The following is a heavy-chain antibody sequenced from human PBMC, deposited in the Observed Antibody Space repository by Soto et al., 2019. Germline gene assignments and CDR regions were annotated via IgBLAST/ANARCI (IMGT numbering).Heavy chain of an antibody. CDR2: IKQDGSEK. CDR1: GFTFSSYW. CDR3: ARGRRSLAAAGTKYYGLDV. V-gene: IGHV3-7*05. Sequence: GGSLRLSCAASGFTFSSYWINWVRQAPGKGLEWVANIKQDGSEKYYVDSVKGRFTISRDNAKNSLYLEMNNLRAEDTAVYYCARGRRSLAAAGTKYYGLDVWGQGTTVTVSS. D-gene: IGHD6-13*01. J-gene: IGHJ6*02.